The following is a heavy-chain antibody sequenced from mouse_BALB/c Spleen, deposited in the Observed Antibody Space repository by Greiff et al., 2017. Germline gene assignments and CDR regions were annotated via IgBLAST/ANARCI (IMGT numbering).Heavy chain of an antibody. CDR2: ISYSGST. CDR1: GYSITSDYA. V-gene: IGHV3-2*02. J-gene: IGHJ2*01. Sequence: EVQLQQSGPGLVKPSQSLSLTCTVTGYSITSDYAWNWIRQFPGNKLEWMGYISYSGSTSYNPSLKSRISITRDTSKNQFFLQLNSVTTEDTATYYCAYYRYDPYYFDYWGQGTTLTVSS. D-gene: IGHD2-14*01. CDR3: AYYRYDPYYFDY.